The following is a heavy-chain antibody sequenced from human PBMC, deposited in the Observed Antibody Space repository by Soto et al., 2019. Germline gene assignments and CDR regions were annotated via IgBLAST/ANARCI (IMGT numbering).Heavy chain of an antibody. CDR1: GFTFTSSA. CDR2: IVVGSGNT. CDR3: AAEDPGSSSPLYYYYGMDV. J-gene: IGHJ6*02. D-gene: IGHD6-6*01. Sequence: SVKVSCKASGFTFTSSAVQWVRQARGQRLEWIGWIVVGSGNTNYAQKFQERVTITRDMSTSTAYMELSSLRSEDTAVYYCAAEDPGSSSPLYYYYGMDVWGQGTTVTV. V-gene: IGHV1-58*01.